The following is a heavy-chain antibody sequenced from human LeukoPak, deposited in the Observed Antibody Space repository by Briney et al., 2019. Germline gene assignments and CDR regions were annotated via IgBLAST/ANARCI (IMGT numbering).Heavy chain of an antibody. Sequence: SGPTLVKPTQTLTLTCTFSGFSLSTSGMCVSWIRQPPGKALEWLARIDWDDDKYYSTSLKTRLTISKDTSKNQVVLTMTNMDPVDTATYYCARNFYDSGGYYNLENWGQGTLVTVSS. J-gene: IGHJ4*02. CDR3: ARNFYDSGGYYNLEN. CDR1: GFSLSTSGMC. D-gene: IGHD3-10*01. V-gene: IGHV2-70*11. CDR2: IDWDDDK.